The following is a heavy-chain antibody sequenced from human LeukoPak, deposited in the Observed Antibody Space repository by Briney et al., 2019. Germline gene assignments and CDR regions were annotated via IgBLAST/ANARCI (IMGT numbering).Heavy chain of an antibody. CDR2: IYWDDDK. CDR3: AQHIRKYYFDY. Sequence: SGPTLVNPTQTLTLTCTFSGFSLSTSGVGVGWIRQPPGKALEWLALIYWDDDKRYSPSLKSRLTITKDTSKNQEVLTMTNMDPVDTATYYCAQHIRKYYFDYWGQGTLVTVSS. V-gene: IGHV2-5*02. J-gene: IGHJ4*02. CDR1: GFSLSTSGVG.